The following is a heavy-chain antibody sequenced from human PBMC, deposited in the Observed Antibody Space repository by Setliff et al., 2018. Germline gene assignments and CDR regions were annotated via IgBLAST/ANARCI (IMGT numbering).Heavy chain of an antibody. V-gene: IGHV1-18*01. J-gene: IGHJ3*02. CDR2: ISAYNGNT. Sequence: ASVKVSCKASGYTFISFGISWVRQAPGQGLEWMGWISAYNGNTNYAQKLQGGVTMTTDTSTSTAYRELSRLRSEDTAVYYCAISTIFGVVSPTPDAFDIWGQGTMVTVSS. CDR1: GYTFISFG. D-gene: IGHD3-3*01. CDR3: AISTIFGVVSPTPDAFDI.